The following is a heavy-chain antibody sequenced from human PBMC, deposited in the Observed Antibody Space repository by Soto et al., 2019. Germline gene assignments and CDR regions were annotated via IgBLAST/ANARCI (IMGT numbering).Heavy chain of an antibody. V-gene: IGHV4-39*01. CDR3: ARPKPALGGSSYYYFDY. J-gene: IGHJ4*02. CDR2: IYYSGST. Sequence: QLQLQESGPGLVKPSETLSLTCTVSGGSISSSNYYWGWIRQPPGKGLEWIGSIYYSGSTSYNPSLKSRVTMSVDTSENQFSLKLSSVTAADTAVYYFARPKPALGGSSYYYFDYWGQGTLVTVSS. CDR1: GGSISSSNYY. D-gene: IGHD6-13*01.